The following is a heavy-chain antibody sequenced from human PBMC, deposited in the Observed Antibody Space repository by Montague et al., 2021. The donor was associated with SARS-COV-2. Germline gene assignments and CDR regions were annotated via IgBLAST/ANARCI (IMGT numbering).Heavy chain of an antibody. CDR1: GDSITSDVSY. V-gene: IGHV4-39*02. CDR3: ARLWDFYGSGSYKNSWFDP. D-gene: IGHD3-10*01. J-gene: IGHJ5*02. CDR2: ISYSGST. Sequence: SETLSLTCTVSGDSITSDVSYWSWIRQPAGKGLEWIGSISYSGSTYFNPSLESRLTMSVDTSKNHFSLKLSSVTAADTAVYYCARLWDFYGSGSYKNSWFDPWGQGTRVTVSS.